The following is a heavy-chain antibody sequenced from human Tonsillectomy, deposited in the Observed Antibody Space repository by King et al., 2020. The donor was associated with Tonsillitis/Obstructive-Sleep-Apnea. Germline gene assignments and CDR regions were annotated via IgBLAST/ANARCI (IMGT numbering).Heavy chain of an antibody. CDR2: INPNIGGT. Sequence: QLVQSGAEVKKPGASVKVSCKASGYTFTDYYMHWVRQAPGQGLEWMGWINPNIGGTDSAQKFRGRVTMTRDTSISTAYMELSSLTSDDTAVYYCARGPRGYSYGSVDYWGQGTLVTVSS. V-gene: IGHV1-2*02. D-gene: IGHD5-18*01. CDR1: GYTFTDYY. CDR3: ARGPRGYSYGSVDY. J-gene: IGHJ4*02.